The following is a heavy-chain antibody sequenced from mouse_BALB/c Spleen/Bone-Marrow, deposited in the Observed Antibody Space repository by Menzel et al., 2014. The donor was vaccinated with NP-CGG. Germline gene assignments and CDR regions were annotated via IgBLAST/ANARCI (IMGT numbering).Heavy chain of an antibody. CDR2: ISNGGSST. CDR1: GFTFSSYT. CDR3: TRQVGNPYALDY. J-gene: IGHJ4*01. D-gene: IGHD3-1*01. V-gene: IGHV5-12-2*01. Sequence: EVKLVESGGGLVQPGGSLKLSCAASGFTFSSYTMSWVRQTPEKRLEWVAYISNGGSSTYYPDTIKGRFTISRDNAKNNLYLQISSRKSDDTAMYYCTRQVGNPYALDYWGQGTSVTVSS.